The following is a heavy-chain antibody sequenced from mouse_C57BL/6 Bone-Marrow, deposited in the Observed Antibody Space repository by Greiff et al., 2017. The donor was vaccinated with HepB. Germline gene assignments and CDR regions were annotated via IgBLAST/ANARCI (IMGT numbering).Heavy chain of an antibody. CDR2: INPGSGGT. D-gene: IGHD2-5*01. CDR1: GYAFTNYL. V-gene: IGHV1-54*01. Sequence: QVQLQQSGAELVRPGTSVKVSCKASGYAFTNYLIEWVKQRPGQGLEWIGVINPGSGGTNYNEKFKGKATLTADKSSSTAYMQLSSLTSEYSAVYFCARSGFYSNYEAWFAYWGQGTLVTVSA. J-gene: IGHJ3*01. CDR3: ARSGFYSNYEAWFAY.